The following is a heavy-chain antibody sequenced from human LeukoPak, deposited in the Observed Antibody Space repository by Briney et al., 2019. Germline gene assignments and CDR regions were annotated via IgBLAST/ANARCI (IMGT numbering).Heavy chain of an antibody. V-gene: IGHV1-18*04. CDR1: GYTFSNYG. J-gene: IGHJ4*02. D-gene: IGHD6-19*01. CDR2: TSYNGNT. CDR3: ARHSGSGWQALGY. Sequence: GASVKVSCKASGYTFSNYGISWVRQAPGLGLEWMGWTSYNGNTNYAQKFQDRVTMTTDTSTTTAYMDLRSLESDDTAVYYCARHSGSGWQALGYWGQGTLVTVSS.